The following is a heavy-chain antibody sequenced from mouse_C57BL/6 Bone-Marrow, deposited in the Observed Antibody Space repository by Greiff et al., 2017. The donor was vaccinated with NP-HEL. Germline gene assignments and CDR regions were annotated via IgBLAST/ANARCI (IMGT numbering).Heavy chain of an antibody. J-gene: IGHJ4*01. V-gene: IGHV1-81*01. CDR3: ARHLWLRRRGAMDY. Sequence: QVQLQQSGAELARPGASVKLSCKASGYTFTSYGISWVKQRTGQGLEWIGEIYPRSGNTYYNEKFKGKATLTADKSSSTAYMELRSLTSEDSAVYFCARHLWLRRRGAMDYWGQGTSVTVSS. D-gene: IGHD2-2*01. CDR1: GYTFTSYG. CDR2: IYPRSGNT.